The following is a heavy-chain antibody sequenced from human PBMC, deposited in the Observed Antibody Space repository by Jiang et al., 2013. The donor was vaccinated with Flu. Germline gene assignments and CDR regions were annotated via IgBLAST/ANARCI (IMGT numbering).Heavy chain of an antibody. CDR1: GGSISSSSYY. V-gene: IGHV4-39*01. D-gene: IGHD3-22*01. CDR2: IYYSGST. J-gene: IGHJ3*02. CDR3: ARQSSLIVVVSAFDI. Sequence: LLKPSETLSLTCTVSGGSISSSSYYWGWIRQPPGKGLEWIGSIYYSGSTYYNPSLKSRVTISVDTSKNQFSLKLSSVTAADTAVYYCARQSSLIVVVSAFDIWGQGTMVTVSS.